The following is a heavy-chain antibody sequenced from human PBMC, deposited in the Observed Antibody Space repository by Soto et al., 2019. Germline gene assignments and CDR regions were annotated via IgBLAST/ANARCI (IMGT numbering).Heavy chain of an antibody. CDR1: GGSISSSSYY. CDR3: ARLGSNYYYGMDV. J-gene: IGHJ6*02. CDR2: IYYSGST. V-gene: IGHV4-39*01. D-gene: IGHD6-13*01. Sequence: SSETLSLTCTVSGGSISSSSYYWGWIRQPPGKGLEWIGSIYYSGSTYYNPSLKSRVTISVDTSKNQFSLKLSSVTAADTAVYYCARLGSNYYYGMDVWGQGTKVTVSS.